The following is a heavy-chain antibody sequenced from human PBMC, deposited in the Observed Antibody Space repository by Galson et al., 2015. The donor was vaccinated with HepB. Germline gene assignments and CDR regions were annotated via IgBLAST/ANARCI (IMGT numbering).Heavy chain of an antibody. Sequence: SVKVSCKASGYTFTSYGISWVRQAPGQGLEWMGWISAYNGNTNYAQKLQGRVTMTTDTSTSTAYMELRSLRSDDTAVYYCARDSFGVVPAATPHDAFDIWGQGTMVTVSS. J-gene: IGHJ3*02. CDR2: ISAYNGNT. D-gene: IGHD2-2*01. V-gene: IGHV1-18*01. CDR1: GYTFTSYG. CDR3: ARDSFGVVPAATPHDAFDI.